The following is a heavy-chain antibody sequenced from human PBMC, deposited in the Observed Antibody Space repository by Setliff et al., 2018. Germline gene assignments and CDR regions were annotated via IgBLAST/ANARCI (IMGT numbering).Heavy chain of an antibody. Sequence: KSSETLSLTCAVSGYSISSGYYWGWIRQPPGKGLEWIGSIYHSGSTYYNPSLKSRVTISVDTSKNQFSLKLSSVTAADTAVYYCARHVLGYSSSYNWFDPWGQGTQVTVSS. D-gene: IGHD6-6*01. CDR3: ARHVLGYSSSYNWFDP. CDR2: IYHSGST. V-gene: IGHV4-38-2*01. J-gene: IGHJ5*02. CDR1: GYSISSGYY.